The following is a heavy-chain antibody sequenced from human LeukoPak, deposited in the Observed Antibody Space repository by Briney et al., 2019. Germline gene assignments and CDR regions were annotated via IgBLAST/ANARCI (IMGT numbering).Heavy chain of an antibody. V-gene: IGHV1-69*06. J-gene: IGHJ5*02. CDR3: ARDGLWRVDFWSGQNWFDP. CDR1: GGTFSSYA. D-gene: IGHD3-3*01. CDR2: IIPIFGTA. Sequence: ASVKVSCKASGGTFSSYAISWGRQAPGQGLEWMGGIIPIFGTANYAQKFQGRVTITADKSTSTAYMELSSLRSEDTAVYYCARDGLWRVDFWSGQNWFDPWGQVTLVTVSS.